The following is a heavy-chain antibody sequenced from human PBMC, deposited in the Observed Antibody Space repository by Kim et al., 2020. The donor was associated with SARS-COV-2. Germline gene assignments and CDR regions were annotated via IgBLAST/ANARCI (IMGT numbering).Heavy chain of an antibody. V-gene: IGHV1-69*04. J-gene: IGHJ4*02. CDR3: ARVSVSDSSGYPYYFDY. D-gene: IGHD3-22*01. Sequence: SVKVSCKASGGTFSSYAISWVRQAPGQGLEWMGRIIPILGIANYAQKFQGRVTITADKSTSTAYMELSSLRSEDTAVYYCARVSVSDSSGYPYYFDYWGQGTLVTVSS. CDR1: GGTFSSYA. CDR2: IIPILGIA.